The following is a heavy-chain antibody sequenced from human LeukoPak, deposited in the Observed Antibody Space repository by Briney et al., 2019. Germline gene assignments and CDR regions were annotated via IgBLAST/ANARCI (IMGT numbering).Heavy chain of an antibody. CDR2: IYYSGST. V-gene: IGHV4-59*08. D-gene: IGHD1-14*01. Sequence: PSETLSLTCTVSGGSISSYYWSWIRQPPGKGLEWIGYIYYSGSTNYNPSLKSRVTISVDTSKNQFSLKLSSVTAADTAVYYGARHVSRNDAFDIWGQGTMVTVSS. J-gene: IGHJ3*02. CDR3: ARHVSRNDAFDI. CDR1: GGSISSYY.